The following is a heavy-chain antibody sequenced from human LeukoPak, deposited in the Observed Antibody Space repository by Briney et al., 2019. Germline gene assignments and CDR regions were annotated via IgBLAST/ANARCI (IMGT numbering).Heavy chain of an antibody. Sequence: SVKVSCKASGGTFSSYAISWVRQAPGQGLEWMGGIIPIFGTANYAQKFQGRVTITADESTSTAYMELSSLRSEDTAVYYCARGRWLSWDPDAFDIWGQGTMVIVSS. CDR3: ARGRWLSWDPDAFDI. V-gene: IGHV1-69*13. D-gene: IGHD3-22*01. CDR2: IIPIFGTA. J-gene: IGHJ3*02. CDR1: GGTFSSYA.